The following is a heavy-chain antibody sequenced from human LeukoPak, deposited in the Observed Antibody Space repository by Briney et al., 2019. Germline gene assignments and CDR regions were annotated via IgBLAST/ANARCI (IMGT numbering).Heavy chain of an antibody. CDR1: GFGVSGNY. J-gene: IGHJ4*02. D-gene: IGHD6-19*01. V-gene: IGHV3-53*01. Sequence: GGSLRLSCAASGFGVSGNYMTWVRQAPGKGLEWVSVIYATTSTYYADSVKGRFTISRDNSKNTLYLQMNSLRAEDTAVYYCGLSRGWHAVGYWGQGTLVTVSS. CDR2: IYATTST. CDR3: GLSRGWHAVGY.